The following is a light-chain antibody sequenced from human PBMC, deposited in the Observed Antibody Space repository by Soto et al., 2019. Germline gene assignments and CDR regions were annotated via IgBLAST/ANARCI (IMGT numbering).Light chain of an antibody. J-gene: IGKJ1*01. CDR1: QSLLHSNGYNY. V-gene: IGKV2-28*01. CDR3: MQALQTPPT. CDR2: LGS. Sequence: DIVMTQSPLSLPVTPGEPASISCRSSQSLLHSNGYNYLDWYLQKPGQSPQLLIYLGSNRASGVPDRCSGSGSATDFTLKISTVEAEDVEVYYCMQALQTPPTFRQGTNVEIK.